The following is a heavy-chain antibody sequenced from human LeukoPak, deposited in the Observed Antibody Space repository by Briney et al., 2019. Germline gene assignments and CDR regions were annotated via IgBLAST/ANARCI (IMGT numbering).Heavy chain of an antibody. CDR3: AKWAGSSWYFSWFDP. CDR1: GFTFSGSA. V-gene: IGHV3-73*01. J-gene: IGHJ5*02. CDR2: IRSKANSYAT. D-gene: IGHD6-13*01. Sequence: GGSLRLSCATSGFTFSGSAMHWVRQASGKGLEWVGRIRSKANSYATAYAASVKGRFTISRDDSKNTAYLQMNSLKTEDTAVYFCAKWAGSSWYFSWFDPWGQGTLVTVSS.